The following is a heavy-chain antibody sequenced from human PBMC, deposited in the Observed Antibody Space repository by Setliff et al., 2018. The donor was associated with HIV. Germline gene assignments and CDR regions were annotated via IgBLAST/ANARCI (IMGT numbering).Heavy chain of an antibody. J-gene: IGHJ4*02. CDR1: GDSIRSYY. CDR3: ASLFHDTSAPWLYYFDY. D-gene: IGHD3-22*01. CDR2: IYTSGIT. V-gene: IGHV4-4*08. Sequence: PSETLSLTCTVSGDSIRSYYWSWIRQPPGKGLEWIGYIYTSGITDYNPSLKSRVTISVDRSKNQFSLNLSSVTAADTALYYCASLFHDTSAPWLYYFDYWGQGTLVTVSS.